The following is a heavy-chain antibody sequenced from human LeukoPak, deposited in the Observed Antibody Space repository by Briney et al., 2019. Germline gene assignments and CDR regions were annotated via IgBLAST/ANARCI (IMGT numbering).Heavy chain of an antibody. Sequence: KPGGSLRLSCAASGFTVSSYAMSWVRQPPGKGLEWIGEVHKSGSTNYYPSLQSRVTISIDKSKNQIALELTSVTAADTAVYYCAKEIVGAPTPGAYWGQGILVTASS. CDR3: AKEIVGAPTPGAY. CDR1: GFTVSSYAM. V-gene: IGHV4-4*02. J-gene: IGHJ4*02. CDR2: VHKSGST. D-gene: IGHD1-26*01.